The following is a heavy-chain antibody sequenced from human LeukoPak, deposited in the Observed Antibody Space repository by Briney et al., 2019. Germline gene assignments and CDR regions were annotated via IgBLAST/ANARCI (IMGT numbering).Heavy chain of an antibody. Sequence: PGGSLRLSCVASGFTFSSYWMSWVCRAPGKGLEWVANIKEDGSEKYYVDSVKGRFTISRDNAKNSLYLQMNSLRADDMAVYYCARGKNWFDPWGQGTLVTVSS. J-gene: IGHJ5*02. CDR2: IKEDGSEK. V-gene: IGHV3-7*01. CDR1: GFTFSSYW. CDR3: ARGKNWFDP.